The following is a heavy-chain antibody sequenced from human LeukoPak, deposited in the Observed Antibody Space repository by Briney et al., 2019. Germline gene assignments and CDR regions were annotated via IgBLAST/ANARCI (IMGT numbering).Heavy chain of an antibody. V-gene: IGHV4-34*01. CDR1: GGSLSTYD. CDR3: ARGPSASYGAWFGP. Sequence: SETLSLTCAVYGGSLSTYDWNWIRQTPGKGLEWIGKISHGGNTNYNPSLMGRVTISVETSRNQVSLRLSSLTAADTAVYYCARGPSASYGAWFGPWGQGTLVTVSS. CDR2: ISHGGNT. J-gene: IGHJ5*02. D-gene: IGHD3-16*01.